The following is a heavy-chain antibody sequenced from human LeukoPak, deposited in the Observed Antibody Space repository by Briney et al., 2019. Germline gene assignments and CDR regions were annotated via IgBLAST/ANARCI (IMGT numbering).Heavy chain of an antibody. V-gene: IGHV4-34*01. CDR1: GGSFSGYY. J-gene: IGHJ4*02. CDR2: INHSGST. Sequence: SETLSLTCAVYGGSFSGYYWSWIRQPPGKGLEWIGEINHSGSTNYNPSLKSRVTISVDTSKNQFSLKLSSVTAAGTAVYYCARAVYSSSWYYDYWGQGTLVTVSS. D-gene: IGHD6-13*01. CDR3: ARAVYSSSWYYDY.